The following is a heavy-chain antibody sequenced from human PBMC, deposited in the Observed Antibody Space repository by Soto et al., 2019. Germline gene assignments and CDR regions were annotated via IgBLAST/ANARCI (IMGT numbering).Heavy chain of an antibody. J-gene: IGHJ3*02. CDR1: GYSFTSYW. CDR2: IYPGDSHA. D-gene: IGHD1-1*01. CDR3: ARETNGGRDAFDI. V-gene: IGHV5-51*01. Sequence: PGESLKISCKGSGYSFTSYWIAWVRQMPGKGLEWMGIIYPGDSHAIYSPSFQGQVTMTRDTSISTAYMELSRLRSDDTAVYYCARETNGGRDAFDIWGQGTMVTVSS.